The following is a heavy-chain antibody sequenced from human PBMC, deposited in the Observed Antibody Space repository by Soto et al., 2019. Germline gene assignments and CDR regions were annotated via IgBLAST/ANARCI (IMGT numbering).Heavy chain of an antibody. V-gene: IGHV3-48*01. J-gene: IGHJ4*02. CDR2: ISSSSSNI. Sequence: GGSLRLSCAASGFTFSSYTMHWFRQGPGKGLEWVSYISSSSSNIYYADSVKGRFTISRDNSKNTLFLQMNSLRAEDTAVYYCARDPLAYCGGDCRTFDFRAQRNPVPVSS. CDR3: ARDPLAYCGGDCRTFDF. CDR1: GFTFSSYT. D-gene: IGHD2-21*02.